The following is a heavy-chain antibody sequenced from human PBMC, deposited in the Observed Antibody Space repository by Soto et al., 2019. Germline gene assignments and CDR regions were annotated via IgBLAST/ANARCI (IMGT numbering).Heavy chain of an antibody. Sequence: QVQLQESGPGLVKPSQTLSLTCTVSGGSISSGGYYWSWLRQHPGKGLGWIGYIYYSGSTYYNPSIKSRVTISVDTSKNQFSLKLSSVTAAYTAVYSCARDLRSYYCDSSGGDTNAFDIWGQGTMVTVSS. CDR2: IYYSGST. CDR3: ARDLRSYYCDSSGGDTNAFDI. D-gene: IGHD3-22*01. J-gene: IGHJ3*02. V-gene: IGHV4-31*03. CDR1: GGSISSGGYY.